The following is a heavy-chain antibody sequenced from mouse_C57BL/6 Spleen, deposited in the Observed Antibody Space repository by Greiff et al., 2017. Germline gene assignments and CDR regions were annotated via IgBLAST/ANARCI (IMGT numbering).Heavy chain of an antibody. D-gene: IGHD1-1*01. CDR3: AKPRLGYGNRETWFAY. J-gene: IGHJ3*01. Sequence: VMLVESGPGLVAPSQSLSITCTVSGFSLTSYGVSWVRQPPGKGLEWLGVIWGDGSTNYHSALISRLSISKDNSKSQVFLKLNSLQTDDTATYYCAKPRLGYGNRETWFAYWGQGTLVTVSA. CDR1: GFSLTSYG. CDR2: IWGDGST. V-gene: IGHV2-3*01.